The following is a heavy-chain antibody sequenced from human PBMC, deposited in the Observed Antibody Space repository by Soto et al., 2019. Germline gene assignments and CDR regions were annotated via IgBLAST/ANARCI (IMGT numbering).Heavy chain of an antibody. D-gene: IGHD1-7*01. J-gene: IGHJ4*02. CDR3: AKDHGNYVLISSVPPIYFDY. V-gene: IGHV3-23*01. CDR1: GFTFGASN. CDR2: ISGSGGST. Sequence: GGSLRLSCAASGFTFGASNLQWVRQAPGKGLEWVSAISGSGGSTYYADSVKGRFTISRDNSKNTLYLQMNSLRAEDTAVYYCAKDHGNYVLISSVPPIYFDYWGQGTLVTVSS.